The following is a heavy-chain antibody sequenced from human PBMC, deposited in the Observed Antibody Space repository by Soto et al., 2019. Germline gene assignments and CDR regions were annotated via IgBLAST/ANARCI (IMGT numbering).Heavy chain of an antibody. J-gene: IGHJ4*02. CDR1: GYTFTSYG. CDR2: ISGYNGNT. V-gene: IGHV1-18*01. Sequence: QVQLVQSGAEVKKPGASVKVSCKASGYTFTSYGISWVRQAPGQGLEWMGWISGYNGNTNYAQKLQGRVTMTTDTSTSTADMEMRSLRSDDTAVYYCARGWGQLQRWLKPDYWGQGTLVTVSS. D-gene: IGHD1-1*01. CDR3: ARGWGQLQRWLKPDY.